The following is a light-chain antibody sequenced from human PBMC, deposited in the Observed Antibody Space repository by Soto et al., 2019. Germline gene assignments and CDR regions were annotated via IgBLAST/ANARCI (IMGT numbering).Light chain of an antibody. CDR3: QSYDSSLSGAV. J-gene: IGLJ1*01. CDR1: SSNIGPGYD. CDR2: SNT. Sequence: QSVLTQPPSVSGAPGQRVTISCTGSSSNIGPGYDVHWYQHLPGTAPKLRIYSNTNRPSGVPDRFSGSRSGTSAPLAITGLQAEDEADYYCQSYDSSLSGAVFGTGTKVTVL. V-gene: IGLV1-40*01.